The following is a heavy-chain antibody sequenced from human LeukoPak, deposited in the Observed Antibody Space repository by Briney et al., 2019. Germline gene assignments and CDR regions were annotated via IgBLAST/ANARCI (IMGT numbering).Heavy chain of an antibody. Sequence: SETLTLTCAVYGGSFSGYYWSWIRQAPGKGLEWIGEINHSGSTNYNPSLKSRVTMSVDTSKKQFSLKLSSVTAADTAVYYCARGRYYYGSGSYFPGYFDCAGQGALGTVS. CDR1: GGSFSGYY. D-gene: IGHD3-10*01. J-gene: IGHJ4*02. CDR2: INHSGST. CDR3: ARGRYYYGSGSYFPGYFDC. V-gene: IGHV4-34*01.